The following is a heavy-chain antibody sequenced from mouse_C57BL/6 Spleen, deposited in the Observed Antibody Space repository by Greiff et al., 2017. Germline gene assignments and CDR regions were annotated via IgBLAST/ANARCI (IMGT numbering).Heavy chain of an antibody. D-gene: IGHD2-4*01. J-gene: IGHJ3*01. V-gene: IGHV14-2*01. CDR2: IDPEDGET. CDR3: ARDDSPFAY. Sequence: SGAELVKPGASVKLSCTASGFNFKDYYMHWVKQRTEQGLEWIGRIDPEDGETKYATKFQGKATITADTSSNTAYLQLSSLTSEDTAVYYCARDDSPFAYWGQGTLVTVSA. CDR1: GFNFKDYY.